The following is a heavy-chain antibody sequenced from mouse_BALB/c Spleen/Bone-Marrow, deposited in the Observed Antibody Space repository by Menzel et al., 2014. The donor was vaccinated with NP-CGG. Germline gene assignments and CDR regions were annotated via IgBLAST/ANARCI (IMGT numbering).Heavy chain of an antibody. CDR3: ARWGNYGDYAMDY. CDR2: IYPGNVNT. CDR1: GYTFTSYY. D-gene: IGHD2-1*01. Sequence: VKLMESGPELVKPGASVRISCKASGYTFTSYYIHWVKQRPGQGLEWIGWIYPGNVNTKYNEKFKGKATLTADKSSSTAYMQLSSLTSEDSAVYFCARWGNYGDYAMDYWGQGTSVTVPS. J-gene: IGHJ4*01. V-gene: IGHV1S56*01.